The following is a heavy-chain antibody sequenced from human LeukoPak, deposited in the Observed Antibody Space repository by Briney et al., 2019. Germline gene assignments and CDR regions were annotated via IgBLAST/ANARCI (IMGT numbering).Heavy chain of an antibody. CDR1: GGTFSTYG. J-gene: IGHJ4*02. V-gene: IGHV1-69*10. CDR3: ARGYCRSTTSCYFDY. Sequence: SVKVSCKASGGTFSTYGISWVRQAPGQGLEWMGGIIPMLGTTNYAQKFQGRVTITADKSTSTAYMELSSLRSEDTAVYYCARGYCRSTTSCYFDYWGQGTLVTVSS. CDR2: IIPMLGTT. D-gene: IGHD2/OR15-2a*01.